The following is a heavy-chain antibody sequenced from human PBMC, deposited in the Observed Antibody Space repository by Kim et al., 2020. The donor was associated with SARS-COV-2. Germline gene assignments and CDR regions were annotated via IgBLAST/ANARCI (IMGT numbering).Heavy chain of an antibody. V-gene: IGHV4-59*13. Sequence: SETLSLTCTVSGGSISSYYWSWIRQPPGKGLEWIGYIYYSGSTNYNPSLKSRVTISVDTSKNQFSLKLSSVTAADTAVYYCARGDDYYYYGMDVWGQGTTVTVSS. J-gene: IGHJ6*02. CDR1: GGSISSYY. CDR3: ARGDDYYYYGMDV. CDR2: IYYSGST.